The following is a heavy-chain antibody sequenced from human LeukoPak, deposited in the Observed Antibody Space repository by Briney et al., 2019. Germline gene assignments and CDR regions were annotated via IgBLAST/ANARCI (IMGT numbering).Heavy chain of an antibody. J-gene: IGHJ4*02. Sequence: SETLSLTCTVSAYSISSGYYWGWIRQPPGKGLEWIGSIYYSGSAYYNPSLKSRVTISVDTSKNQFSLKLSSVTAADTAVYYCARHASSIAAHSYYFDYWGQGTLVTVSS. V-gene: IGHV4-38-2*02. CDR1: AYSISSGYY. CDR3: ARHASSIAAHSYYFDY. CDR2: IYYSGSA. D-gene: IGHD6-6*01.